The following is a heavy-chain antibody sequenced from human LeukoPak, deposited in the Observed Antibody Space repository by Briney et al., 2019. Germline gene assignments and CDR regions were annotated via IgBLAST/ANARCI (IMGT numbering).Heavy chain of an antibody. V-gene: IGHV1-2*04. CDR3: ARDGEGTAMVAFDY. CDR2: INPNSGGT. D-gene: IGHD5-18*01. J-gene: IGHJ4*02. CDR1: GYTFTVYY. Sequence: GASVTVSCKASGYTFTVYYMHWVRQAPGQGLEWMGWINPNSGGTNYAQKFQGWVTMTRDTSISTAYMELSRLRSDDTAVYYCARDGEGTAMVAFDYWGQGTLVTVSS.